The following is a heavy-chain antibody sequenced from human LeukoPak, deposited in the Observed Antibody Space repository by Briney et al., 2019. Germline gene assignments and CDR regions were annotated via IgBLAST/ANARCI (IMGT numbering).Heavy chain of an antibody. V-gene: IGHV3-48*03. CDR3: ARAPYYYDSSGYYFFDY. D-gene: IGHD3-22*01. J-gene: IGHJ4*02. Sequence: GGSLRLSCAASGFTFSSYEMNWVRQAPGKGLEWVSYISSSGSTIYYADSVKGRFTISRDNAKNSLYLQMSSLRAEDTAVYYCARAPYYYDSSGYYFFDYWGQGTLVTVSS. CDR1: GFTFSSYE. CDR2: ISSSGSTI.